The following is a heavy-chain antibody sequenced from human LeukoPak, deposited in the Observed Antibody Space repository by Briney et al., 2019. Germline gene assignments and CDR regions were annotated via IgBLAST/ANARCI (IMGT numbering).Heavy chain of an antibody. CDR1: GFTFSSYA. CDR2: ISYDGSKK. D-gene: IGHD2-21*01. Sequence: AGGSLRLSCAASGFTFSSYAMHWVRQAPGKGLEWVAVISYDGSKKYYADSVEGRLTISRDNSKNTLYLQMNSLSAEDTAVYYCARYSSAFDIWGQGTMVTVSS. J-gene: IGHJ3*02. V-gene: IGHV3-30-3*01. CDR3: ARYSSAFDI.